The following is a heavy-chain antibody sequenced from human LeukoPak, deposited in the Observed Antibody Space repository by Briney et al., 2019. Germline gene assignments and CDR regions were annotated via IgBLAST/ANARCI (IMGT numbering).Heavy chain of an antibody. CDR3: ATPPGDNCGGDCYSIGYFQH. V-gene: IGHV1-69*13. CDR1: GGTFISYA. CDR2: IIPIFGTA. D-gene: IGHD2-21*02. J-gene: IGHJ1*01. Sequence: SVKVSCKASGGTFISYAISWVRQAPGQGLEWMGGIIPIFGTANYAQKFQGRVTITADESTSTAYMELSSLRSEDTAVYYCATPPGDNCGGDCYSIGYFQHWGQGTLVTVSS.